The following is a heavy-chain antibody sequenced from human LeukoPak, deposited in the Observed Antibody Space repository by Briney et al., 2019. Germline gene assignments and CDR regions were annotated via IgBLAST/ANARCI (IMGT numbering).Heavy chain of an antibody. Sequence: RASVNVSCKASGYTFTGYYMHWVRQAPGQGLEGMGWINPSSGGTNYAQKFQGRVTMNTDTSISSAYMELRSLRSEDSAVYFCSRASSMAARGAMPNDFWGQGTLVTVSS. CDR3: SRASSMAARGAMPNDF. CDR1: GYTFTGYY. V-gene: IGHV1-2*02. CDR2: INPSSGGT. D-gene: IGHD6-6*01. J-gene: IGHJ4*02.